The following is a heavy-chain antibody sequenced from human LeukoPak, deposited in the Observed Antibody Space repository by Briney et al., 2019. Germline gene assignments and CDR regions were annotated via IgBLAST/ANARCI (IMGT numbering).Heavy chain of an antibody. CDR2: VSGGGGCT. CDR3: AKEKNSGYYYHFDY. D-gene: IGHD3-22*01. Sequence: TGGSLRLSCAASGFTFTNFGMSWVRQAPGKGLEWVSAVSGGGGCTFYADSVKGRFTISRDNSKNTVYLQMNSLRAEDTAIYYCAKEKNSGYYYHFDYWGQGTLVTVSS. CDR1: GFTFTNFG. V-gene: IGHV3-23*01. J-gene: IGHJ4*02.